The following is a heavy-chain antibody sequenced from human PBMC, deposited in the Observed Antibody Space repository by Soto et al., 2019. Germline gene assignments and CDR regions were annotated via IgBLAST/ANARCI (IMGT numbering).Heavy chain of an antibody. V-gene: IGHV3-30*18. Sequence: QVQLVESGGGVVQPGRSLRLSCAASGFTFSSYGMHWVRQAPGKGLEWVAVISYDGSNKYYADAVKGRFTISRDNSKNPLDLQKNSLRAEDKAVYYCAKDIAYDFWSGYQYYFDYWGQGTLVTVSS. D-gene: IGHD3-3*01. CDR3: AKDIAYDFWSGYQYYFDY. J-gene: IGHJ4*02. CDR1: GFTFSSYG. CDR2: ISYDGSNK.